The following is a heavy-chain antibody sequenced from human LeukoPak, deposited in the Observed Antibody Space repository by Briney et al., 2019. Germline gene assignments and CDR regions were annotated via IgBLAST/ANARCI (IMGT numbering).Heavy chain of an antibody. D-gene: IGHD5-18*01. CDR3: AKDGRYSYGLFPYYYYYYMDV. CDR2: ISSSSSTI. V-gene: IGHV3-48*01. Sequence: GGSLRLSCAASGFTFSSYSMNWVRQAPGKGLEWVSYISSSSSTIYYADSVKGRFTISRDNAKNSLYLQMNSLRAEDTAVYYCAKDGRYSYGLFPYYYYYYMDVWGKGTTVTISS. CDR1: GFTFSSYS. J-gene: IGHJ6*03.